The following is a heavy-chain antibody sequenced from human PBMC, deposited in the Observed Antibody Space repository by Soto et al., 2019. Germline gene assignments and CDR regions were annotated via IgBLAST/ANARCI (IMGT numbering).Heavy chain of an antibody. CDR3: ARHVGTIFGAAIINYYGMDV. V-gene: IGHV4-39*01. J-gene: IGHJ6*02. CDR2: IYYSGST. D-gene: IGHD3-3*01. CDR1: GGSISSSSYY. Sequence: QLQLQESGPGLVKPSETLSLTCTVSGGSISSSSYYWGWIRQPPGKGLEWIGSIYYSGSTYYNPSLKSRVTTSVDTSKNQFSLNLSSVTAADTAVYYCARHVGTIFGAAIINYYGMDVWGQGTTVTVSS.